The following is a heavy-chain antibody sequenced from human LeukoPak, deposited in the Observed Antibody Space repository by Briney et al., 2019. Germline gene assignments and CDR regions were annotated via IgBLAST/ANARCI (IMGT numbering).Heavy chain of an antibody. CDR3: ARDRGYSYGDIDY. Sequence: PGGSLRLSCAASGFRFSDYYMSWIRQAPGKGLEWVSYISNIGNTIYYADSVKGRFTISRDNAKNSLYLQMNSLRAEDTAVYYCARDRGYSYGDIDYWGQGTLVTVSS. CDR1: GFRFSDYY. CDR2: ISNIGNTI. V-gene: IGHV3-11*01. J-gene: IGHJ4*02. D-gene: IGHD5-18*01.